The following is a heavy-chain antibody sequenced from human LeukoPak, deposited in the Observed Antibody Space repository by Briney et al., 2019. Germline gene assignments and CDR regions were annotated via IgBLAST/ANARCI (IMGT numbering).Heavy chain of an antibody. J-gene: IGHJ6*03. D-gene: IGHD6-13*01. CDR1: GGSISSSGWY. Sequence: PSETLSLTCRASGGSISSSGWYWGWIRQPPGKGLEWIGSFYYGGSTYYNPSLKSRVTISLDTSENHFSLKLKSVTAADTAVYYCARETQETYSSSWGLYDSHYYMDAWGKGTTVTVSS. CDR2: FYYGGST. CDR3: ARETQETYSSSWGLYDSHYYMDA. V-gene: IGHV4-39*02.